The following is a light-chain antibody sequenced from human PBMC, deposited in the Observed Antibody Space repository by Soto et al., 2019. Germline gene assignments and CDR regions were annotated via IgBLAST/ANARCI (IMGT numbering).Light chain of an antibody. V-gene: IGKV3-15*01. CDR3: QQYNYWPLT. CDR2: GAS. Sequence: IVMTQSPSTLSMSTGERATLSCRASQSLNRDLAWYQQKPGQAPRLLLCGASIRATGIPARFSGSGSGTEFTLTIGSMQSEDCALYYCQQYNYWPLTFGQGTKVDI. J-gene: IGKJ1*01. CDR1: QSLNRD.